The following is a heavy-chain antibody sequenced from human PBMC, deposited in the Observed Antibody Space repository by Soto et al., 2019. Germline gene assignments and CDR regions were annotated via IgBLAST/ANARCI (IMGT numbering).Heavy chain of an antibody. J-gene: IGHJ6*02. V-gene: IGHV1-2*02. D-gene: IGHD2-15*01. CDR1: GYTFTGYY. CDR2: INPNSGGT. Sequence: QVQLVQSGAEVKKPGASVKVSCKASGYTFTGYYMHWVRQAPGQGLEWMGWINPNSGGTNYAQKFQGRVTMTRDTSISTAYMELSRLRSDDTAVYYCARDVVVAAYYYYYGMDVWGQGTTVTVSS. CDR3: ARDVVVAAYYYYYGMDV.